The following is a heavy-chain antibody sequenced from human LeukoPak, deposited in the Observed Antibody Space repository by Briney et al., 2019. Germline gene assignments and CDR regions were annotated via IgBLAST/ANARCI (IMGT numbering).Heavy chain of an antibody. CDR2: IYYSGST. V-gene: IGHV4-30-4*01. CDR3: ARERCCWRGHIDY. J-gene: IGHJ4*02. Sequence: SETLSLTCTVSGGSISSGDYYWSWLRQPPGKGLEWIGYIYYSGSTYYNPSLKSRVTISVDTSKNQFSLKLSSVTAADTAVYYCARERCCWRGHIDYWGQGTLVTVSS. CDR1: GGSISSGDYY. D-gene: IGHD3-3*01.